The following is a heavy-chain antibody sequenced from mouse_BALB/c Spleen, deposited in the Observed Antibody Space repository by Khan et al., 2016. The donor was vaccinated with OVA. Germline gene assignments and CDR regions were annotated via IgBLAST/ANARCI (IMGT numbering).Heavy chain of an antibody. CDR1: GYTFANYA. CDR2: INPSTGYT. V-gene: IGHV1-4*01. D-gene: IGHD2-10*02. CDR3: GRIPNAPYDFDY. Sequence: QVQLQQSGPELARPGASVNMSCKASGYTFANYAMHWVKQRPGQGLEWIGYINPSTGYTNYNQNFSDKATLTTDSSSSTAYEHLNSLTSDHSAVYYRGRIPNAPYDFDYWSQGTTHTVSS. J-gene: IGHJ2*01.